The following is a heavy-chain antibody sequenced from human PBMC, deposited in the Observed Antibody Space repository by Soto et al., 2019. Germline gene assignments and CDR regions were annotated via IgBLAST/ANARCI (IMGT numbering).Heavy chain of an antibody. CDR1: GGSISSGCYY. V-gene: IGHV4-31*03. Sequence: SETQSLTCTVPGGSISSGCYYWSWIRQHPGKGLEWIGYIYYSGSTYYNPSLKSRVTISVDTSKNQFSLKLSSVTAADTAVYYCARGYCSGGSCFDYWGQGTLVTVSS. J-gene: IGHJ4*02. D-gene: IGHD2-15*01. CDR3: ARGYCSGGSCFDY. CDR2: IYYSGST.